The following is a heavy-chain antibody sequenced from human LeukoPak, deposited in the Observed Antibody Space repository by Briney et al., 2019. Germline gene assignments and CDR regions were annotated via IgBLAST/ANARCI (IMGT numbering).Heavy chain of an antibody. CDR1: GASVSSGGYY. J-gene: IGHJ4*02. Sequence: ASETLSLTCTVSGASVSSGGYYWSWIRQHPGKGLEWIGYIYFSGTTYFNPSLKSRLTLSVDTSQNQFSLKLSSVTAADTAVYYCASTKPYYFDYWGQGTLVTVSS. CDR2: IYFSGTT. V-gene: IGHV4-31*03. CDR3: ASTKPYYFDY. D-gene: IGHD2-2*01.